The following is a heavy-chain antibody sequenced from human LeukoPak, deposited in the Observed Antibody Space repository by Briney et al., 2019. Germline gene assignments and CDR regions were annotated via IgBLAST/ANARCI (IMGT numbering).Heavy chain of an antibody. CDR3: ARDSQLWAPGESDY. CDR2: INPNSGGT. J-gene: IGHJ4*02. V-gene: IGHV1-2*02. CDR1: GYTFTGYY. D-gene: IGHD5-18*01. Sequence: ASVKVSCKASGYTFTGYYMHWVRQAPGQGLEWMGWINPNSGGTNYAQKFQGRVTMTRDTSISTAYMELSRLRSDDTAVYYCARDSQLWAPGESDYWGQGTLVTVSS.